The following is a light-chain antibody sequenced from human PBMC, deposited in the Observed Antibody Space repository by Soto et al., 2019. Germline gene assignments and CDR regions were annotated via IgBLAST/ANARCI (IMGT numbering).Light chain of an antibody. J-gene: IGKJ1*01. CDR2: GIS. CDR1: QTVGTSY. CDR3: QQYASSPET. Sequence: EIVLTQSPGTLSLSPGERATLSCSASQTVGTSYLAWYQQKPGQAPRLLIFGISHRATGIPDRFSGSGSGTDFTLTISSLEPEDFAVYFCQQYASSPETFGQGTKVDIK. V-gene: IGKV3-20*01.